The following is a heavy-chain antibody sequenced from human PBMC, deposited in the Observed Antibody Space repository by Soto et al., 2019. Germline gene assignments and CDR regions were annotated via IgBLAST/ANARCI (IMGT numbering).Heavy chain of an antibody. CDR3: ARGPPYSGRYYRL. D-gene: IGHD1-26*01. J-gene: IGHJ4*02. CDR1: GGSFSGYY. CDR2: INHSGKT. Sequence: XETLSLPFAVYGGSFSGYYWTWIRQPPGKGLEWIGEINHSGKTNYNPSLKSRITMSVDTSKNQFSLRLSSVTAADTAVYYCARGPPYSGRYYRLWGQETLVTVSS. V-gene: IGHV4-34*01.